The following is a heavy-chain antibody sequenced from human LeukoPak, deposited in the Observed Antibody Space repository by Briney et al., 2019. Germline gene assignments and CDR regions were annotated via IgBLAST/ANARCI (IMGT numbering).Heavy chain of an antibody. CDR1: GFTFSTYW. Sequence: PGGSLRLSCAASGFTFSTYWMNSVRQAPGKGLEWVANIKFDGSEKYYVDSVKGRFTISRDNTKNSLYLQMNSLRAEDTAMYYCTRGGGNFDYWGQGTLVTVSS. CDR3: TRGGGNFDY. D-gene: IGHD2-15*01. V-gene: IGHV3-7*01. CDR2: IKFDGSEK. J-gene: IGHJ4*02.